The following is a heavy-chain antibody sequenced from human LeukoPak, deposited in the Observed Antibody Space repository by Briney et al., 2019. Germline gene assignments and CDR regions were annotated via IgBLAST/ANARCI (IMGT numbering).Heavy chain of an antibody. CDR2: IYHSGST. Sequence: PSETLSLTCAVSGYSISSGYYWGWIRQPPGKGLEWIGSIYHSGSTYYNPSLKSRVTISVDTSKNQFSLKLSSVTAADTAVYYCARSRTPTRITIFGVVKGDYFDYWGQGTLVTVSS. V-gene: IGHV4-38-2*01. CDR1: GYSISSGYY. D-gene: IGHD3-3*01. CDR3: ARSRTPTRITIFGVVKGDYFDY. J-gene: IGHJ4*02.